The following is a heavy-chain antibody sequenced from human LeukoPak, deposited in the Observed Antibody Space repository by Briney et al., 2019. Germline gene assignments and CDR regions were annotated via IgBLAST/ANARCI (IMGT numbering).Heavy chain of an antibody. D-gene: IGHD4-17*01. V-gene: IGHV3-23*01. CDR2: ISGSGGII. J-gene: IGHJ4*02. CDR1: GFTFSSYA. CDR3: AKGVLVGGDYTVL. Sequence: GGSLRLSCAASGFTFSSYAMSWVRQAPGKGLEWVSAISGSGGIIYYADSVKGRFTISRDNSKNTLYLQMNSLRAEDTAVCYCAKGVLVGGDYTVLWGQGTLVTVSS.